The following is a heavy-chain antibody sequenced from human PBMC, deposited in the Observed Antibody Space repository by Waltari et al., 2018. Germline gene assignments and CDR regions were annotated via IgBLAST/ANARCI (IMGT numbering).Heavy chain of an antibody. Sequence: QVQLQESGPGLVKPSETLSLTCTVSGGSISAYYWNWIRQPAGKELEWIGRFYASGATYYNPSLKSRVTRSLDSANNQFSLKLTSVTASDSAVYYCARGEYGNYVGFFQYWGQGTLVTVSS. CDR3: ARGEYGNYVGFFQY. D-gene: IGHD4-17*01. V-gene: IGHV4-4*07. CDR2: FYASGAT. CDR1: GGSISAYY. J-gene: IGHJ1*01.